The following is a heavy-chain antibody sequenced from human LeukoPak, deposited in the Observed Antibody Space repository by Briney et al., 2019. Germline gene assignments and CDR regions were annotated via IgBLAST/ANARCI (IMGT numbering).Heavy chain of an antibody. CDR1: GGSFSGYY. J-gene: IGHJ5*02. V-gene: IGHV4-34*01. D-gene: IGHD3-10*01. Sequence: PSETLSLTCAVYGGSFSGYYWSWIRQPPGKGLEWIGSIYSGGATYYNPSLESRVTISVDTSKNQFSLQLNSVTAADTAVYYCARLGWLYGSGSMNWFDAWGQGTLVSVSS. CDR3: ARLGWLYGSGSMNWFDA. CDR2: IYSGGAT.